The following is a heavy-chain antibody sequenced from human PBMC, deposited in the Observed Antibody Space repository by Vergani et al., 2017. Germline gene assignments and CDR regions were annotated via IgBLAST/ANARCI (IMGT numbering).Heavy chain of an antibody. CDR1: GFTFSSYA. Sequence: EVQLLESGGGFVQPGGSLRLSCAASGFTFSSYAMSWVRQAPGKGLEWVSTISGIGGSTYYADSVKGRFTISRDNSKNTLYLQMNSLRAEDTAVYYCAKEKGGVTAAGSANWFDPWGQGTLVTVSS. V-gene: IGHV3-23*01. D-gene: IGHD6-13*01. J-gene: IGHJ5*02. CDR3: AKEKGGVTAAGSANWFDP. CDR2: ISGIGGST.